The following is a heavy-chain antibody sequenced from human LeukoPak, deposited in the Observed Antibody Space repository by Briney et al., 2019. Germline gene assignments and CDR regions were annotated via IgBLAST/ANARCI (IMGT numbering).Heavy chain of an antibody. CDR2: IIPSGVTT. CDR3: ARVGTPMVTIVAPYYVDV. D-gene: IGHD5-18*01. CDR1: GFTFSNYG. Sequence: GGSLRLSCATSGFTFSNYGMNWVRHAPGKGLEWVSGIIPSGVTTYYADSVKGRFAISRDNSKNTVYLQMNSLRAEDTAVYYCARVGTPMVTIVAPYYVDVGGKGTTVTVSS. V-gene: IGHV3-23*01. J-gene: IGHJ6*03.